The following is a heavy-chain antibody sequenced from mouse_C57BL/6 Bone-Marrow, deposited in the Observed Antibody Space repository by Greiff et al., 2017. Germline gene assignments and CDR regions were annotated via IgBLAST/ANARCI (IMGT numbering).Heavy chain of an antibody. CDR2: IYPRDGST. CDR3: ARAGGYDYDAFAY. D-gene: IGHD2-4*01. Sequence: QVQLQQSGPELVKPGASVKLSCKASGYTFTSYDINWVKQRPGQGLEWIGWIYPRDGSTKYKEKFKGKATLTVDTSSSTAYMELHSLTSEDSAVYFCARAGGYDYDAFAYWGQGTLVTVSA. CDR1: GYTFTSYD. V-gene: IGHV1-85*01. J-gene: IGHJ3*01.